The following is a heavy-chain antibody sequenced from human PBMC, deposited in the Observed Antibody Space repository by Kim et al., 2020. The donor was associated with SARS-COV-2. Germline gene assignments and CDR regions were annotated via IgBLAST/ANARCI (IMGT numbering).Heavy chain of an antibody. Sequence: SETLSLTCTVSGGSISSGGYYWSCMRQHTGMGRDWVGYICDSGSTYSNPSIKSRFTISVDTSKNQFSLKLRSVTAADTAVYYCARDALKNPVPLGYYYYYCGMDLWGQETSVPVST. J-gene: IGHJ6*01. CDR1: GGSISSGGYY. V-gene: IGHV4-31*03. CDR2: ICDSGST. CDR3: ARDALKNPVPLGYYYYYCGMDL. D-gene: IGHD5-18*01.